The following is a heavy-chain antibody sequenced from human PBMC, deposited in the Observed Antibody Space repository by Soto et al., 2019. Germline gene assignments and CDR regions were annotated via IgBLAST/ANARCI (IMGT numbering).Heavy chain of an antibody. D-gene: IGHD2-2*02. Sequence: QVQLVQSGAEVKKPGASVKVSCKASGYTFTSYDINWVRQATGQGLEWMGWMNPNSGNTGYAQKFQGRVTMTRNTSISTAYMELSSLRSEDTAVYYCARGRYCSSTSCYRGGRFDPWGQGTLVTVSS. V-gene: IGHV1-8*01. CDR2: MNPNSGNT. J-gene: IGHJ5*02. CDR1: GYTFTSYD. CDR3: ARGRYCSSTSCYRGGRFDP.